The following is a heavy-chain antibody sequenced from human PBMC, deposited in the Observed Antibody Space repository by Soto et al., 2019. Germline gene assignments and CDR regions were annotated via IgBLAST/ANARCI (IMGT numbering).Heavy chain of an antibody. CDR3: AHISSGWSKYDY. V-gene: IGHV2-5*02. CDR1: GFLLSTSGVG. D-gene: IGHD6-19*01. J-gene: IGHJ4*02. CDR2: IYWDDDK. Sequence: QITLKESGPTLVKPTQTLTLTCTFSGFLLSTSGVGVGWIRQPPGKALEWLALIYWDDDKRYSPSLKSRLTIPKDTAKNQVVLTMTNMDPVDTATYYCAHISSGWSKYDYWGQGTLVTVSS.